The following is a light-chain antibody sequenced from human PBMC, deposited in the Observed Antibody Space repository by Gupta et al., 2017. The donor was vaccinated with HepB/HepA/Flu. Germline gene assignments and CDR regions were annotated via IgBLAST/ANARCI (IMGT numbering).Light chain of an antibody. J-gene: IGLJ2*01. CDR3: FSYASSSSVV. Sequence: QTALTQPSPATRSPEPSIIISCTGTSSDVGSYNLVSWYQQHPGKAPKLMVYEVSKRPAVVASRFSGSKSGNTASLTISVLQGEDEADYYGFSYASSSSVVFGGGTKLTVL. CDR2: EVS. V-gene: IGLV2-23*02. CDR1: SSDVGSYNL.